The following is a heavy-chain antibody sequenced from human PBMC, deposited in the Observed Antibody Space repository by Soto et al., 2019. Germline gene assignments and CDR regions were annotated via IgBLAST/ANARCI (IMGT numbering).Heavy chain of an antibody. CDR3: AHRPSYCSGYSCYSVFDY. V-gene: IGHV2-5*02. J-gene: IGHJ4*02. CDR2: IYWDDDK. D-gene: IGHD2-15*01. Sequence: QITLKESGPTLVKPTQTLTLTCTFSGFSLSTSGVGVGWIRQPPGKALEWLALIYWDDDKRYSPSLKSRLTITKDTSKNQLVLTMTNMDPVDTATYYCAHRPSYCSGYSCYSVFDYWGQGTLVTVSS. CDR1: GFSLSTSGVG.